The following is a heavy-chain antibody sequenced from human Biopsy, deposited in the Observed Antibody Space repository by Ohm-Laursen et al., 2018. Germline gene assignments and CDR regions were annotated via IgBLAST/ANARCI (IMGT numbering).Heavy chain of an antibody. D-gene: IGHD1-1*01. V-gene: IGHV1-24*01. Sequence: GSSVKVYCKVSGYTLNELSMHWVRQVPGQGLEWMGGFAPENGKTVYAQNFQARVSLTEDASTDTAYMELRSLRSEGTAVYYCAADINVWNVNYWGQGTQVTVSS. CDR2: FAPENGKT. CDR3: AADINVWNVNY. J-gene: IGHJ4*02. CDR1: GYTLNELS.